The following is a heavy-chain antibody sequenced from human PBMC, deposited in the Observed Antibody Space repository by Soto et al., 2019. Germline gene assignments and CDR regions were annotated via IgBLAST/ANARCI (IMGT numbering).Heavy chain of an antibody. CDR2: SDPEDGET. J-gene: IGHJ4*02. Sequence: GSVKVSCKVSGYPLTELSVHWVRQAPGKGLEWMGGSDPEDGETIYSQKFQGRVTMTEDTSTDTAYMELSSLRSEDTAVYYCATDYYDSSGYIPLDYWGQGTLVTVS. CDR1: GYPLTELS. V-gene: IGHV1-24*01. D-gene: IGHD3-22*01. CDR3: ATDYYDSSGYIPLDY.